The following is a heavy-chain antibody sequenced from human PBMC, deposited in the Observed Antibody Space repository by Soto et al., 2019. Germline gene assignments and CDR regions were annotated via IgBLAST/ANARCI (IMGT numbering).Heavy chain of an antibody. V-gene: IGHV3-9*01. CDR3: AKDTSYDFDAFDI. J-gene: IGHJ3*02. CDR2: ISWNSGSI. CDR1: GFTFDDYA. D-gene: IGHD5-12*01. Sequence: GGSLRLSCAASGFTFDDYAMHWVRQAPGKGLEWVSGISWNSGSIGYADSVKGRFTISRDNAKNSLYLKMNSLRAEDTALYYCAKDTSYDFDAFDIWGQGTMVTVSS.